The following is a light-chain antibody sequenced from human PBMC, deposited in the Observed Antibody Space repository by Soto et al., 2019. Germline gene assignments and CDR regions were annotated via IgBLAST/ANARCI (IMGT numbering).Light chain of an antibody. CDR1: QSVRSSF. V-gene: IGKV3-20*01. CDR3: QQYGNSPLT. Sequence: ESVLTQSPGTLSLSPGERATLSCRASQSVRSSFLAWYQLKPGQAPRLLIYGASSRATGIPDRFSGSGSGTDFTLTISRLEPEDFAVYYCQQYGNSPLTFGQGTKGEIK. J-gene: IGKJ1*01. CDR2: GAS.